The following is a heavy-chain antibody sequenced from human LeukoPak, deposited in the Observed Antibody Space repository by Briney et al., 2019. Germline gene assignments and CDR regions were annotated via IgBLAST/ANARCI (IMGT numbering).Heavy chain of an antibody. CDR2: INHSGST. V-gene: IGHV4-34*01. Sequence: SETLSLTCAVYGGSFSGYYWSWIRQPPGKGLEWIGEINHSGSTNYNPSHKSRVAISVDTSKNQFSLKLSSVTAADTAVYYCARVTTRKYSSSSGPFDYWGQGTLVTVSS. J-gene: IGHJ4*02. CDR3: ARVTTRKYSSSSGPFDY. D-gene: IGHD6-6*01. CDR1: GGSFSGYY.